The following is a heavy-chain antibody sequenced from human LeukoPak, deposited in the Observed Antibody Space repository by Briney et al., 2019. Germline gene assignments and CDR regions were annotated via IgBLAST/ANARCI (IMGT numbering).Heavy chain of an antibody. D-gene: IGHD3-3*01. Sequence: SETLSLTCAVYGGSFSGYYWSWIRQPPGKGLEWIGEINHSGSTYYNPSLKSRVTISVDTSKNQFSLKLSSVTAADTAVYYCARHQWGPTTYYDFWSGFNWFDPWGQGTLVTVSS. CDR2: INHSGST. J-gene: IGHJ5*02. CDR3: ARHQWGPTTYYDFWSGFNWFDP. CDR1: GGSFSGYY. V-gene: IGHV4-34*01.